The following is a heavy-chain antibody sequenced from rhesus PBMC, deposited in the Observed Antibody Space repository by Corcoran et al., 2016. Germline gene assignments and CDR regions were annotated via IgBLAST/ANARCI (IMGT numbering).Heavy chain of an antibody. CDR1: GFTFDVYS. CDR3: ARDGSVDGLDS. D-gene: IGHD4-29*01. J-gene: IGHJ6*01. V-gene: IGHV3-201*01. Sequence: EVQLVVSGCGVVQPGGYLRLQVVACGFTFDVYSRHCVRQAPGKGLEWVSGISWSGGSTYYADSVKGRFTISRDNAKNSLYLQMGSLRAEDTALYYCARDGSVDGLDSWGQGVVVTVSS. CDR2: ISWSGGST.